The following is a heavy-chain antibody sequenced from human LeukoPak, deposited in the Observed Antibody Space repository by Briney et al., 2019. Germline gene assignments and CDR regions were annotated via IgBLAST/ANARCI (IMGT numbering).Heavy chain of an antibody. CDR1: GYSISSGYY. D-gene: IGHD4-11*01. Sequence: SETLSLTCTVSGYSISSGYYWGWIRQPPGKGLEWIGSIYRSGSTYYNPSLKSRVTISVDTSKNQFSLKLSSVTAADTAVYYCLSRYSNHKFWDYWGQGTLVTVSS. V-gene: IGHV4-38-2*02. CDR3: LSRYSNHKFWDY. CDR2: IYRSGST. J-gene: IGHJ4*02.